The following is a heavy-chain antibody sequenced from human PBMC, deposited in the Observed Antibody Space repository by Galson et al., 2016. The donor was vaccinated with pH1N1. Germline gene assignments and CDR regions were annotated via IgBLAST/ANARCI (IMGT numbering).Heavy chain of an antibody. J-gene: IGHJ3*02. CDR1: GFSLSGSGMS. CDR3: ARTKRRGGWAFDI. D-gene: IGHD6-19*01. CDR2: IDWDDDK. Sequence: PALVKPTQTLTLTCTFSGFSLSGSGMSVSWIRQPPGKALEWLARIDWDDDKFYSTSLQTRLTISKDTSKNQVVLTMTNMDPWGTATYYCARTKRRGGWAFDIWGQGTIITVSS. V-gene: IGHV2-70*17.